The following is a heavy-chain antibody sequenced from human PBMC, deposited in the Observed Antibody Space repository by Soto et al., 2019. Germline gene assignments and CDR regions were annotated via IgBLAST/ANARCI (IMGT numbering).Heavy chain of an antibody. V-gene: IGHV1-58*01. CDR1: GFTFTSSA. D-gene: IGHD6-13*01. CDR2: FVVGSGNT. CDR3: AADGIAAAGTDYYYGMDV. J-gene: IGHJ6*02. Sequence: SVKVSCKASGFTFTSSAVQWVRQARGQRLEWIGWFVVGSGNTNYAQNFQERVTITRDISTSTSYMELSSLRSEDTALYYCAADGIAAAGTDYYYGMDVWGQGTTVTVSS.